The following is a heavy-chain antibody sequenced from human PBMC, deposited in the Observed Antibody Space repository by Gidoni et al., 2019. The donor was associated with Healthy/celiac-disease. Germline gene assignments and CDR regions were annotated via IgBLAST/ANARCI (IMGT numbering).Heavy chain of an antibody. CDR2: IIPIFGTA. D-gene: IGHD1-26*01. J-gene: IGHJ6*02. V-gene: IGHV1-69*01. Sequence: QVQLVQSGAEVKKPGSSVKVSCKVSGGTFSSYAISWVRQAPGQGLEWMGGIIPIFGTANYAQKFQGRVTITADESTSTAYMELSSLRSEDTAVYYCARPRGVGAYYYYGMDVWGQGTTVTVSS. CDR3: ARPRGVGAYYYYGMDV. CDR1: GGTFSSYA.